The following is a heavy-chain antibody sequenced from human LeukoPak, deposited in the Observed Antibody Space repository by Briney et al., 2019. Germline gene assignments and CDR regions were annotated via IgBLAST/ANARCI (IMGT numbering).Heavy chain of an antibody. CDR3: VRAREPLLYTYYFDS. D-gene: IGHD2-2*02. J-gene: IGHJ4*02. V-gene: IGHV4-59*08. CDR1: GGSISSYY. CDR2: IYYSGST. Sequence: SETLSLTCTVSGGSISSYYWSWIRQPPGKGLEWIGSIYYSGSTYYNPSLKSRVTISVDMSRNLFSLKLSSVTAADTAVYYCVRAREPLLYTYYFDSWGQGTLVTVSS.